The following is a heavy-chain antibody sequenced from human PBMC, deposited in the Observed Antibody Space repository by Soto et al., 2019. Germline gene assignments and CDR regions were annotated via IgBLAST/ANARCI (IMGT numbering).Heavy chain of an antibody. CDR3: ARADYGDYYYYGMDV. Sequence: EVQLVESGGGLVKPGGSLRLSCAASGFTFSSYSMNWVRQAPGKGLEWVSSISSSRSYIYYADSVKGRFTISRDNAKNSLYLQLTSLRAEDTAVYSCARADYGDYYYYGMDVWGQGTTVTVSS. CDR1: GFTFSSYS. J-gene: IGHJ6*01. V-gene: IGHV3-21*01. D-gene: IGHD4-17*01. CDR2: ISSSRSYI.